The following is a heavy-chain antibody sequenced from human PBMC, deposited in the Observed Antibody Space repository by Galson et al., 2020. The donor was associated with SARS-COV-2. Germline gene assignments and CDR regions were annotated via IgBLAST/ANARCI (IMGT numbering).Heavy chain of an antibody. CDR2: IDWDGDK. Sequence: SGPTLVKPTQTLTLTCAFSGFSLRTSGMCVSWIRQPPGKPLEWLARIDWDGDKHYNTSLKTRFTISKDTSKNQVVLTMTNMDPVDTATYYCARTWITGTTSRTFDYWGQGTLVTVSS. CDR3: ARTWITGTTSRTFDY. V-gene: IGHV2-70*11. J-gene: IGHJ4*02. D-gene: IGHD1-1*01. CDR1: GFSLRTSGMC.